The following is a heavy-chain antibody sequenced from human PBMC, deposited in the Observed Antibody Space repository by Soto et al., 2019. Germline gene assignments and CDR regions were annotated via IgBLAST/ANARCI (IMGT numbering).Heavy chain of an antibody. V-gene: IGHV1-8*01. CDR3: AAGLYYYGYYYMDV. CDR1: GYTFTSYD. J-gene: IGHJ6*03. CDR2: MNPNSGNT. D-gene: IGHD3-10*01. Sequence: ASVKVSCKASGYTFTSYDINWVRQATGQGLEWMGWMNPNSGNTGYAQKFQGRVTMTRDTSISTAYMELSSLRSEDTAVYYCAAGLYYYGYYYMDVWGKGTTVTVSS.